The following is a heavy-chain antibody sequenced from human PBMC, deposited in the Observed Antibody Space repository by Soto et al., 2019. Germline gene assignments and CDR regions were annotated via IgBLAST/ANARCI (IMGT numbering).Heavy chain of an antibody. Sequence: QAQLVESGGGVVQPGRSLRLSCAASGFTFSSYGMHWVRQTPGKGLEWVAVISYDGSNKYYVDSVKGRFTISRDNSKNTLYLQMNSLRAEDTAVYYCAKDPAYMWLPRNHFDYWGQGTLVTVSS. CDR2: ISYDGSNK. V-gene: IGHV3-30*18. J-gene: IGHJ4*02. CDR1: GFTFSSYG. CDR3: AKDPAYMWLPRNHFDY. D-gene: IGHD6-19*01.